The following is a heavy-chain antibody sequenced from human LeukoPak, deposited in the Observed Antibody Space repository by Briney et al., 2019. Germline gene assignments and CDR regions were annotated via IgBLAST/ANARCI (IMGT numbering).Heavy chain of an antibody. V-gene: IGHV3-23*01. CDR1: GFTFSSYA. J-gene: IGHJ4*02. CDR2: ISGSGGST. CDR3: AKVWGYCSGGSCDY. D-gene: IGHD2-15*01. Sequence: GGSLRLSCAASGFTFSSYAVSWVRQAPGKGLEWVSAISGSGGSTYYADSVKGRFTISRDNSKNTLYLQMNSLRAEDTAVYYCAKVWGYCSGGSCDYWGQGTLVTVSS.